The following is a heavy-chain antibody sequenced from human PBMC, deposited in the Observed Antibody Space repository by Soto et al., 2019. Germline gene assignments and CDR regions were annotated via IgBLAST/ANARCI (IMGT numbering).Heavy chain of an antibody. CDR3: ARSMTTVVTLDY. CDR2: IYYSGST. CDR1: GGSISSSSYY. D-gene: IGHD4-17*01. J-gene: IGHJ4*02. V-gene: IGHV4-39*01. Sequence: PSETLSLTCTVSGGSISSSSYYWGWIRQPPGKGLEWIGSIYYSGSTYYNPSLKSRVTISVDTSKNQFSLKLISVTAADTAVYYCARSMTTVVTLDYWGQGTLVTVS.